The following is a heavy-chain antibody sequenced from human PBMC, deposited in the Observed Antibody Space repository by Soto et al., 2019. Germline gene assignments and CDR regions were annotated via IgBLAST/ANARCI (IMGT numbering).Heavy chain of an antibody. D-gene: IGHD3-10*01. Sequence: SVKVSCKASGGTLSSYAISWVRQAPGQGLEWMGGIIPIFGTANYSQKFQGRVTITADESTSTAYMELSSLRSEDTAVYYCAGRGSGSYYNVYAFDIWGQGTMVTVSS. V-gene: IGHV1-69*13. CDR2: IIPIFGTA. CDR1: GGTLSSYA. J-gene: IGHJ3*02. CDR3: AGRGSGSYYNVYAFDI.